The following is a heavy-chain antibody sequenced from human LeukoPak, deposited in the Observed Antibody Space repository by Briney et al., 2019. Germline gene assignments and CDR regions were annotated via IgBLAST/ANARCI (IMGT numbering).Heavy chain of an antibody. Sequence: PSETLSLTCTVAGGSLSRYYWSWIRQPPAKGLEWIGDIYYGGSTNYIPSLKSRVTISVDTSKNQFSLKLSSVTAADTAVYYCARVGDYNWNYFDYWVQGTLVTVSS. CDR2: IYYGGST. D-gene: IGHD1-20*01. CDR1: GGSLSRYY. V-gene: IGHV4-59*01. J-gene: IGHJ4*02. CDR3: ARVGDYNWNYFDY.